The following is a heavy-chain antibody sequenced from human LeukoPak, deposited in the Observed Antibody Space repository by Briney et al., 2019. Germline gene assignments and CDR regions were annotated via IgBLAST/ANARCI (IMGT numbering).Heavy chain of an antibody. CDR3: AKDFALLGYCSGGTCHAGDY. D-gene: IGHD2-15*01. Sequence: GGSLRLSCAASGFIFSNYWMTWVRQAPGKGLEWVANIKEDGSEKYYVDSVKGRFTMSRDNAKNSLYLQMNSLRAEDTAVYYCAKDFALLGYCSGGTCHAGDYWGQGTLVTVSS. CDR2: IKEDGSEK. V-gene: IGHV3-7*01. CDR1: GFIFSNYW. J-gene: IGHJ4*02.